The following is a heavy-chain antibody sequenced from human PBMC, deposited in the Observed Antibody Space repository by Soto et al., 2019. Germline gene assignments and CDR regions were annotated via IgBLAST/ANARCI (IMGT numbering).Heavy chain of an antibody. Sequence: GGSLRLSCAASGSTFSSSAMTWVRQAPGKGLEWVSAISGSGSVTYYTSSVRGRFTISRDNSRNTLYLQVNNLRAEDTAVYYCSRNTSGRQGSTLDIWGQGTMVTVSS. CDR3: SRNTSGRQGSTLDI. CDR1: GSTFSSSA. J-gene: IGHJ3*02. CDR2: ISGSGSVT. D-gene: IGHD6-19*01. V-gene: IGHV3-23*01.